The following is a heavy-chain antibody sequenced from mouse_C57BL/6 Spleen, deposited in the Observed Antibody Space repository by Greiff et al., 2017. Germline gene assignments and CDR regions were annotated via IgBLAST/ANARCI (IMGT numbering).Heavy chain of an antibody. D-gene: IGHD4-1*01. CDR2: IDPNSGGT. V-gene: IGHV1-72*01. CDR3: ATLKLTGTGAMDY. CDR1: GYTFTSYW. Sequence: VQLQQPGAELVKPGASVKLSCKASGYTFTSYWMHWVQQRPGRGLEWIGRIDPNSGGTKYNEKFKSKATLTVDKPSSTTYMQFSSLTSEDSAFYYCATLKLTGTGAMDYWGQGTSVTVSS. J-gene: IGHJ4*01.